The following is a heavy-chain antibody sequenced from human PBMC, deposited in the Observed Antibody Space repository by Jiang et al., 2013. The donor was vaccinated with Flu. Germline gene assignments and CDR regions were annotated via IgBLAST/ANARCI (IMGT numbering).Heavy chain of an antibody. CDR3: ARDRHIVVVTARPDAFDI. V-gene: IGHV1-69*04. CDR1: GGTFSSYA. D-gene: IGHD2-21*02. J-gene: IGHJ3*02. CDR2: IIPILGIA. Sequence: VMSGAEVKKPGSSVKVSCKASGGTFSSYAISWVRQAPGQGLEWMGRIIPILGIANYAQKFQGRVTITADKSTSTAYMELSSLRSEDTAVYYCARDRHIVVVTARPDAFDIWGQGTMVTVSS.